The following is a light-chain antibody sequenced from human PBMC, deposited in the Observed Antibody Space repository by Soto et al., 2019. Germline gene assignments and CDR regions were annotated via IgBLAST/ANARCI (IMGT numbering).Light chain of an antibody. CDR2: GAS. V-gene: IGKV3-15*01. Sequence: EIVMTQSPATLSVSPGERATLSCRASQSVSSNLAWYQQKPGQAPRLLIYGASTRATGIPARFSGSGSGTDFTLTISSLQSADFAVYYCQHYNNWTFTFGPGTKVDIK. J-gene: IGKJ3*01. CDR3: QHYNNWTFT. CDR1: QSVSSN.